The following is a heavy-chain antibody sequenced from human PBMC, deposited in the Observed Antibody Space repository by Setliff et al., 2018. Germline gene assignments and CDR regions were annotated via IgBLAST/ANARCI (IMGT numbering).Heavy chain of an antibody. V-gene: IGHV4-34*01. CDR1: GGSFSGYY. CDR2: INHSGST. J-gene: IGHJ3*02. D-gene: IGHD3-22*01. Sequence: NHSETLSLTCAVYGGSFSGYYWSWIRQPPGKGLEWIGEINHSGSTNYNPSLKSRVTISVDTSKNQFSLKLSSVTAADTAVYYCARGKERITMIVVVTSGAFDIWGQGTMVTVSS. CDR3: ARGKERITMIVVVTSGAFDI.